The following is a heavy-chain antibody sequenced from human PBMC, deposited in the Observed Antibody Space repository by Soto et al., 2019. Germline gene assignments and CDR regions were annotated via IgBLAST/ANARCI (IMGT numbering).Heavy chain of an antibody. CDR2: ISVYNGNT. J-gene: IGHJ5*02. D-gene: IGHD5-18*01. V-gene: IGHV1-18*01. Sequence: ASVKVSCRTSGYIFTNYGISWVRQAPGQGLEWMGWISVYNGNTNYAQKFQGRVTMTTDTSTSTAYMELRSLRSDDTAMYYCARSGDSIQIWLSWFDPWGQGTLLTVSS. CDR3: ARSGDSIQIWLSWFDP. CDR1: GYIFTNYG.